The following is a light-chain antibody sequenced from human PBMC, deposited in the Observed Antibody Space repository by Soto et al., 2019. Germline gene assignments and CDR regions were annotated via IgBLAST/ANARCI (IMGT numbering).Light chain of an antibody. Sequence: EIVLTQSPGTLSLSPGERATLSCRASQSVTSGYLGWYQQKPGQAPRLLIYDASSRATGISDRFSGSGSGTDFTLTISRPEPEDFAVYYCQQYATSPPMYTFGQGTKVEIK. V-gene: IGKV3-20*01. J-gene: IGKJ2*01. CDR2: DAS. CDR3: QQYATSPPMYT. CDR1: QSVTSGY.